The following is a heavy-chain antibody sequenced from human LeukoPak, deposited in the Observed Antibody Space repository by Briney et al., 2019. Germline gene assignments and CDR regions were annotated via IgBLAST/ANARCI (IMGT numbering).Heavy chain of an antibody. CDR2: INAGNGNT. CDR3: ARSGRAVYFDY. V-gene: IGHV1-3*01. Sequence: ASVKVSCKASGYTFTSYAVHWVRQAPGQRLEWMGWINAGNGNTKYSQKFQGRVTITRDTSASTAYMELSSLRSEDTAVYYCARSGRAVYFDYWGQGTLVTVSS. J-gene: IGHJ4*02. D-gene: IGHD2-15*01. CDR1: GYTFTSYA.